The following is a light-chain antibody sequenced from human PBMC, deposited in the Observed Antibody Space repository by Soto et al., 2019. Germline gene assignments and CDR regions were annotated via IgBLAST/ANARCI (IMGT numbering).Light chain of an antibody. CDR1: QSVSSIY. V-gene: IGKV3-20*01. Sequence: EIVLTQSPGTLSLSPGERATLSCRASQSVSSIYFAWYQQKPGQAPRLLIYGASNRATGVPDRSSGSGSGTVFTLTISSLQSDDFAVYYCQQYLDWPRTFGQGTKVDIK. J-gene: IGKJ1*01. CDR2: GAS. CDR3: QQYLDWPRT.